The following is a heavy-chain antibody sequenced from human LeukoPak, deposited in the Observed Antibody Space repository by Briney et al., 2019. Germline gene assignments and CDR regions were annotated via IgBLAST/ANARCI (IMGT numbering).Heavy chain of an antibody. J-gene: IGHJ4*02. Sequence: ASVKVSCKASGYTFTSYYMHWVRQAPGQGLEWMGIINPSGGSTSYAQKFQGRVTMTRDMSTSTVYMELSSLRSEDTAVYYCARDREADYYDSSGYQFDYWGQGTLVTVSS. CDR3: ARDREADYYDSSGYQFDY. CDR1: GYTFTSYY. V-gene: IGHV1-46*01. D-gene: IGHD3-22*01. CDR2: INPSGGST.